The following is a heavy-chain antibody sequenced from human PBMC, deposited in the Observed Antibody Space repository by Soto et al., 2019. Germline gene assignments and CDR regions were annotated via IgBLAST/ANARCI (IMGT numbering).Heavy chain of an antibody. CDR1: GGSISSGGYS. J-gene: IGHJ4*02. CDR2: IYHSGST. D-gene: IGHD3-10*01. CDR3: ARGPTNMVRAKDGPQFDY. Sequence: SETLSLTCAVSGGSISSGGYSWSWIRQPPGKGLEWIGYIYHSGSTYYSPSLKSRVTISVDRSKNQFSLKLSSVTAADTAVYYCARGPTNMVRAKDGPQFDYWGQGTLVPVSS. V-gene: IGHV4-30-2*01.